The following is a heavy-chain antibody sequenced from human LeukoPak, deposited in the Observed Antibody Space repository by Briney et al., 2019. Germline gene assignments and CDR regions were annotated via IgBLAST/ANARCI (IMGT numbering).Heavy chain of an antibody. Sequence: GGSLRLSCAASGFTFRSDGMHWVRQAPGKGLEWVAFVRNDGSNKYYIHSVKGRFTIFRDNSKNTLFLQMNSLRTEDTAVYYCAKDRQLELPLSYMDVWGKGTTVIVSS. V-gene: IGHV3-30*02. CDR1: GFTFRSDG. J-gene: IGHJ6*03. CDR3: AKDRQLELPLSYMDV. CDR2: VRNDGSNK. D-gene: IGHD3-16*02.